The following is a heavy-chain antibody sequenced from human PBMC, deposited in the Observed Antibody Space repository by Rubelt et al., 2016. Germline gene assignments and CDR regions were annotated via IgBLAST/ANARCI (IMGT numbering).Heavy chain of an antibody. Sequence: QVQLVQSGAEVKKPGASVKVSCKASGYTFTGYYMHWVRQAPGQGLEWMGWIDPNTGGTNYAQKFQGRVTATRDRSISTADMVLSRLRSDDTAVYYCARTGDKSSSSVGPHYYFDYWGQGTLVTVSS. D-gene: IGHD6-6*01. CDR3: ARTGDKSSSSVGPHYYFDY. V-gene: IGHV1-2*02. J-gene: IGHJ4*02. CDR1: GYTFTGYY. CDR2: IDPNTGGT.